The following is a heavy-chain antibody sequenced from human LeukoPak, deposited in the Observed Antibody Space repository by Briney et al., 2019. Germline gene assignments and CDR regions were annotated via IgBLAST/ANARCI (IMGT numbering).Heavy chain of an antibody. J-gene: IGHJ4*02. D-gene: IGHD6-19*01. CDR3: AKDFPYSSGRG. CDR1: GFTFDDYA. V-gene: IGHV3-9*01. CDR2: ISWNSGSI. Sequence: PGRSLRLSCAASGFTFDDYAMHWVRQAPGKGLKWVSGISWNSGSIGYADSVKGRFTISRDNAKNSLYLQMNSLRAEDTALYYCAKDFPYSSGRGWGQGTLVTVSS.